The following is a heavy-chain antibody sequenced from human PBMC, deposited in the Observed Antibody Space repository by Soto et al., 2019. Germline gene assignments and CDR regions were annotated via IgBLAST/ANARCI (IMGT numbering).Heavy chain of an antibody. D-gene: IGHD6-13*01. J-gene: IGHJ4*02. V-gene: IGHV3-30*18. CDR3: AKDPSSYSSSFYFDY. CDR1: GFTFSSYG. Sequence: QVQLVESGGGVVQPGRSLRLSCAASGFTFSSYGMHWVRQAPGKGLEWVAVVSYDGSNKYYADSVKGRFTVSRDNSKNTLSLQMNSLRAEDTAVYYCAKDPSSYSSSFYFDYWGQGTLVTVSS. CDR2: VSYDGSNK.